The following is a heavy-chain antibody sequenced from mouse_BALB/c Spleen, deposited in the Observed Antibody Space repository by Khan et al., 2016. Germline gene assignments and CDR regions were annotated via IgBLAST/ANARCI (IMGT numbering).Heavy chain of an antibody. Sequence: VQLKQLGPGLVKPSQSLSLTCTVTGYSITSDYAWNWIRQFPGNKLEWMGYISYSGSTSYNPSLKSRISITRDTSKNQFFLQLNSVTTEDTATYYCASYYGSSYFDYWGQGTTLTVSS. J-gene: IGHJ2*01. D-gene: IGHD1-1*01. CDR1: GYSITSDYA. CDR3: ASYYGSSYFDY. V-gene: IGHV3-2*02. CDR2: ISYSGST.